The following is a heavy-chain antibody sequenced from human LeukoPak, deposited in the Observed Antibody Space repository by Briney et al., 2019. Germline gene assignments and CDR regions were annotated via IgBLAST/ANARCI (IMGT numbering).Heavy chain of an antibody. J-gene: IGHJ4*02. D-gene: IGHD6-13*01. Sequence: SETLSLTCAVYGGSFSGYYWSWIRQPPGKGLEWIGEINHSGSTNYNPSLKSRVTISVDTSKNQLSLKLSSVTAADTAVYYCARETGSSWSYYFDYWGQGTLVTASS. CDR3: ARETGSSWSYYFDY. CDR2: INHSGST. CDR1: GGSFSGYY. V-gene: IGHV4-34*01.